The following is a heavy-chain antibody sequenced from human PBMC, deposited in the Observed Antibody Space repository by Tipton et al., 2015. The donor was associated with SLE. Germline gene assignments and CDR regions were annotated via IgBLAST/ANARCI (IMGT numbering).Heavy chain of an antibody. J-gene: IGHJ4*02. CDR3: AREFGYNYYFDS. D-gene: IGHD5-24*01. CDR2: ISWNSDTI. V-gene: IGHV3-9*01. CDR1: GFSFDDYA. Sequence: SLRLSCAASGFSFDDYAMHWVRQAPGKGLEWVSGISWNSDTIAYADSVKGRITISRDNAKNSLFLQMNSLGVEDTAVYYCAREFGYNYYFDSWGQGTLVSVSS.